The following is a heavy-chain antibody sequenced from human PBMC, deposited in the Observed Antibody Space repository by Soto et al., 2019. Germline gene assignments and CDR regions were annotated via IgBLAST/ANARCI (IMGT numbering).Heavy chain of an antibody. CDR3: ARDWGGNTHFFDY. J-gene: IGHJ4*02. CDR2: IIPILGTA. Sequence: QVQLVQSGAEVKKPGSSVKVSCKASGGTFSSDAISWVRQAPGQGLEWMGGIIPILGTAKYAEKFQGRVTITADESTSTAYMDLSSLTSVDTAVYFCARDWGGNTHFFDYWGQGTLVTVSS. CDR1: GGTFSSDA. D-gene: IGHD3-10*01. V-gene: IGHV1-69*11.